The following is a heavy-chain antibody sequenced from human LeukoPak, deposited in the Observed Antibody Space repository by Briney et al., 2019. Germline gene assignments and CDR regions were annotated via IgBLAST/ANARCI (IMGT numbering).Heavy chain of an antibody. CDR3: ARGHPSDIVVVPAAAHNHAFDI. J-gene: IGHJ3*02. D-gene: IGHD2-2*01. V-gene: IGHV4-34*01. CDR1: GGSFSGYY. CDR2: INHSGST. Sequence: PSETLSLTCAVYGGSFSGYYWSWIRQPPGKGLEWIGEINHSGSTNYNPSPKSRVTISVDTSKNQFSLKLSSVTAADTAVYYCARGHPSDIVVVPAAAHNHAFDIWGQGTMVTVSS.